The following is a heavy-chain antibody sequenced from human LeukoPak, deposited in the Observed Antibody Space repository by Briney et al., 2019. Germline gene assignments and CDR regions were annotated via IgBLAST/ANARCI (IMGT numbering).Heavy chain of an antibody. Sequence: SVKVSCKASGGTLSNYAFSWVRQAPGQGLEWMGGIISLFGTATYAQKFQGRVTITADKSTSTASMELTSLRSEDTAVYYCASDRPAGYSPYWGQGTLVTVSS. V-gene: IGHV1-69*06. CDR1: GGTLSNYA. J-gene: IGHJ4*02. CDR3: ASDRPAGYSPY. D-gene: IGHD6-13*01. CDR2: IISLFGTA.